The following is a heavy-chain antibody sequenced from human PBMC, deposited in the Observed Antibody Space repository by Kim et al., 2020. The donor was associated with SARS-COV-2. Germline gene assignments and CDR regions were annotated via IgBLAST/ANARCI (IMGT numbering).Heavy chain of an antibody. D-gene: IGHD3-10*01. CDR2: ISHNATNK. CDR3: ARVWAYYYGPDTPRAAFDI. CDR1: AFTFTSYA. Sequence: GGSLRLSCAASAFTFTSYAMHWVRQAPGKGLEWVAFISHNATNKHYADSVKGRFTISRDNSKKTVDLQINSLRVEDTAVYYCARVWAYYYGPDTPRAAFDIWGQGTTVTVSS. J-gene: IGHJ3*02. V-gene: IGHV3-30*04.